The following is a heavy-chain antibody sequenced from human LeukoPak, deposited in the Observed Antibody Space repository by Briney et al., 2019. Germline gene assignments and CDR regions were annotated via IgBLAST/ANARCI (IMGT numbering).Heavy chain of an antibody. V-gene: IGHV1-46*01. CDR1: GYSLTSYH. Sequence: ASVKVSCKASGYSLTSYHMHWVRQAPGQGLEWMGVITPSGGARYAQRFQGRVTMTRDTSTSTVYMALSSLTSEDTALYYCARDRDGSWCIDYWGQGTLPTVSS. D-gene: IGHD6-13*01. CDR2: ITPSGGA. CDR3: ARDRDGSWCIDY. J-gene: IGHJ4*02.